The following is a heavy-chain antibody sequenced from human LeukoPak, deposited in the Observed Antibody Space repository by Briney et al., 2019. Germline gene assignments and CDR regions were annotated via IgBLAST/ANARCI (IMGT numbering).Heavy chain of an antibody. Sequence: PGGSLRLSCEGSGFSFSSYWMTWVRQSPGKGPEWVANIKQDESERYTVDSVKGRFTISRDNSKNTLYLQMNSLRAEDTAVYYCARDRKAYDFHYYYYYMDVWGKGTTVTVSS. CDR1: GFSFSSYW. CDR3: ARDRKAYDFHYYYYYMDV. D-gene: IGHD3-3*01. J-gene: IGHJ6*03. V-gene: IGHV3-7*01. CDR2: IKQDESER.